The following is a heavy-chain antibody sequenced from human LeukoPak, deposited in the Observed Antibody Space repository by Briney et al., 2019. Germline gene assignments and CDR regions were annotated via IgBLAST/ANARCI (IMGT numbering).Heavy chain of an antibody. Sequence: PGGSLRLSCEASGSTFNSYTLSWVRQAPGKGLEWLSYIGRSSNTIYYADSVKGRFTISRDNAKNTLYLQMNSLRAEDTAVYYCARDRGDGDYFDYWGQGTLVTVSS. CDR1: GSTFNSYT. J-gene: IGHJ4*02. CDR3: ARDRGDGDYFDY. CDR2: IGRSSNTI. V-gene: IGHV3-48*04. D-gene: IGHD5-24*01.